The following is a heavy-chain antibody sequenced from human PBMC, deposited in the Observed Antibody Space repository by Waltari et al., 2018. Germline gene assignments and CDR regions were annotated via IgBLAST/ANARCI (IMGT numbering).Heavy chain of an antibody. Sequence: EVQVVESGGGLVRPGGSRRVSCEASGFTVSNAWINWVRQAPGKGLEWVGRIKTKSEGGTTDYAATVKGRFTLSRDESKNTVYLQMNSLKIEDTAVYYCTPKTNFWGQGTLVTVSS. V-gene: IGHV3-15*01. CDR2: IKTKSEGGTT. CDR3: TPKTNF. CDR1: GFTVSNAW. J-gene: IGHJ4*02.